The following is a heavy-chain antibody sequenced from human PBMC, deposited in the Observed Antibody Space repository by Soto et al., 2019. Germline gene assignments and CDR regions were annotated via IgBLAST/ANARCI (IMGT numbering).Heavy chain of an antibody. CDR3: ASSLLTWVREPPYY. CDR2: ISARADAK. J-gene: IGHJ4*02. D-gene: IGHD3-10*01. V-gene: IGHV3-23*01. CDR1: GLAFNDSA. Sequence: QPGGSLRLSCTASGLAFNDSAMTWVRQAPGKGLEWVSGISARADAKYYAASVRGRFTIFRDNSRRTVSLQMNSLRVDDTAVYYCASSLLTWVREPPYYWGLGALVTVSS.